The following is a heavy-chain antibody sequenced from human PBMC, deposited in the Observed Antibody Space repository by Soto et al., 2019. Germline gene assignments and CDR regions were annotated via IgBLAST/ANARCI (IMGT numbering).Heavy chain of an antibody. V-gene: IGHV3-30-3*01. CDR3: ARDRGPSGYDYGIDY. J-gene: IGHJ4*02. D-gene: IGHD5-12*01. CDR2: ISYDGSNK. CDR1: GFTFSSYA. Sequence: QVQLVESGGGVVQPGRSLRLSCAASGFTFSSYAMHWVRQAPGKGLEWVAVISYDGSNKYYADSVKGRFTISRDNSKNPLYLQMNSLRAEDTAVYYCARDRGPSGYDYGIDYWGQGTLVTVSS.